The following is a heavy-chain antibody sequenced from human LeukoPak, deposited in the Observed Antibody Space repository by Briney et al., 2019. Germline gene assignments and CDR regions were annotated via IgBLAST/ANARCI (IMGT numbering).Heavy chain of an antibody. CDR3: AQDRGQQWELSWFAP. V-gene: IGHV3-66*01. CDR2: IYNGGST. J-gene: IGHJ5*02. D-gene: IGHD1-26*01. Sequence: GGSLRLSCAASGFTVSSNYMSWVRQAPGKGLEWVAVIYNGGSTYYADSLNGRVTISIDKSKNTLYLQMNSLRAGDTAVYYCAQDRGQQWELSWFAPWGEGNLVTVSS. CDR1: GFTVSSNY.